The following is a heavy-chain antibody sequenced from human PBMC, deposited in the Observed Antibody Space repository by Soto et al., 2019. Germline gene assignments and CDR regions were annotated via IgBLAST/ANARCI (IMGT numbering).Heavy chain of an antibody. V-gene: IGHV3-23*01. CDR3: AKGLYYYDSSGYRLFDY. Sequence: GPLLTTGSASGFIHNYYALSWVSKAPGKGLEWVSTVSVSGGTTYYADSLKGRFTIARDNSNKTVYLQMNRLRADDTAIYYCAKGLYYYDSSGYRLFDYWGQGTLVTVYS. D-gene: IGHD3-22*01. CDR2: VSVSGGTT. CDR1: GFIHNYYA. J-gene: IGHJ4*02.